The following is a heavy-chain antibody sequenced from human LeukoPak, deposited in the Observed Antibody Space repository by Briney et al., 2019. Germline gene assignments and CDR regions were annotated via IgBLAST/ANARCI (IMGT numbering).Heavy chain of an antibody. CDR1: GFSFSSYD. Sequence: GRSLRLSCAASGFSFSSYDMHWVRQAPGKGLEGVAIISYDGRIKKYADSVQGRFTVSRDNSKNTVFLQMDSLRSEDTAVYYCAKYGDPWYYFDFWGQGTLVAVSS. CDR3: AKYGDPWYYFDF. D-gene: IGHD2-21*02. CDR2: ISYDGRIK. V-gene: IGHV3-30*18. J-gene: IGHJ4*02.